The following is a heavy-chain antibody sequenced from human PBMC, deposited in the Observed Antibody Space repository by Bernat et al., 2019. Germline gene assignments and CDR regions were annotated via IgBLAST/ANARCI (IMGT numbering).Heavy chain of an antibody. Sequence: EEQLLESGGDLVQPGGSLRLACAASGCTFSNYALSWVRQAPGKGLEGVSAISGSGGSTYYADPVKGRFTISRDNSKNTLYLQMNSLRAEDTALYYCAKHLVPAADWGGWFDPWGQGTLVTVSS. CDR3: AKHLVPAADWGGWFDP. J-gene: IGHJ5*02. D-gene: IGHD7-27*01. CDR2: ISGSGGST. V-gene: IGHV3-23*01. CDR1: GCTFSNYA.